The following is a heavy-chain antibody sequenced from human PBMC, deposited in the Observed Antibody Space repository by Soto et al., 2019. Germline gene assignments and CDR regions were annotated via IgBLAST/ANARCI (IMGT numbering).Heavy chain of an antibody. J-gene: IGHJ4*02. CDR3: ARMGDIVDTIDY. CDR1: GGSISSGGYY. V-gene: IGHV4-31*03. Sequence: QVQLQESGTGLVKPSQTLSLTCTVSGGSISSGGYYWSWIRQHPGKGLEWIGYIDYSGRTYYNPSLKSRVTISVDTSKNQFSLKLSSVTAADTAVYYCARMGDIVDTIDYWGQGTLVTVSS. CDR2: IDYSGRT. D-gene: IGHD5-12*01.